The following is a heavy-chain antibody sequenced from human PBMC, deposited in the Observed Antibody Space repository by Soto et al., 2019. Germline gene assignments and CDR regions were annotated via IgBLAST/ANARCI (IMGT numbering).Heavy chain of an antibody. Sequence: QVQLVQSGAEVKKPGASVKVSCKASGYTFTSFHISWVRQAPGQGLEWMGWISAYNGNTNYAQNLQGRVTTPTDTSTSTAYMELRSLRSDATAMYYCASDSPPIASWGQGTLVTVSS. D-gene: IGHD3-3*02. J-gene: IGHJ5*02. CDR1: GYTFTSFH. V-gene: IGHV1-18*01. CDR3: ASDSPPIAS. CDR2: ISAYNGNT.